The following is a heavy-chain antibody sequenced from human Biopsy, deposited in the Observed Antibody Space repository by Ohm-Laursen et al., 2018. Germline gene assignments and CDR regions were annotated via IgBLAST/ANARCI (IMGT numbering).Heavy chain of an antibody. D-gene: IGHD3-22*01. CDR2: INAKTGDT. J-gene: IGHJ5*02. Sequence: ASVKVSCKPSGYTFTGYHVHWVRQAPGQGLEWMGWINAKTGDTNYAQKFQGRVTMTRDTSISTAYVDLGSLRSDDTAVYYCTRGGYYYDSPAYYYWFDPWGQGTLVTVSS. CDR1: GYTFTGYH. V-gene: IGHV1-2*02. CDR3: TRGGYYYDSPAYYYWFDP.